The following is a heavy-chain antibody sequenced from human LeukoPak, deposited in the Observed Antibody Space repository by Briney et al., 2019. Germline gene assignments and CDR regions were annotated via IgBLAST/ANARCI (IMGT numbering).Heavy chain of an antibody. V-gene: IGHV4-59*08. CDR1: GGSISSYY. D-gene: IGHD5-24*01. Sequence: SETLSLICTVSGGSISSYYWSWIRQPPGKGLEWIGYIYSSGNTNYSPSLKSRLTISVDTSKNQFSLILTSVTAADTAVYYCARHDNYLSFDYWGQGALVTVSS. CDR3: ARHDNYLSFDY. CDR2: IYSSGNT. J-gene: IGHJ4*02.